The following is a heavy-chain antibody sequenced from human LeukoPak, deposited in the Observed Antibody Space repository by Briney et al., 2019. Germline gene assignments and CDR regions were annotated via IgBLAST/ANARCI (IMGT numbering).Heavy chain of an antibody. CDR3: ARVSYSSSWLVDY. D-gene: IGHD6-13*01. CDR1: GGSISSYY. J-gene: IGHJ4*02. V-gene: IGHV4-59*01. CDR2: IYYSGST. Sequence: SSETLSLTCTVSGGSISSYYCSWIRQPPRKGLHWIAYIYYSGSTNYNPSLKSRVTISVDTSKNQFSLKLSSVTAADTAVYYCARVSYSSSWLVDYWGQGTLVTVSS.